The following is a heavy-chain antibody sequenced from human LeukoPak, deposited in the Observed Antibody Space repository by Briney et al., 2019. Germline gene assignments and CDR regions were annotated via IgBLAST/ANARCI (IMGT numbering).Heavy chain of an antibody. CDR2: IRYDGSNK. D-gene: IGHD1-14*01. V-gene: IGHV3-30*02. Sequence: PGGSLRLSCAASGFTFSSYGMHWVRQAPGKGLEWVAFIRYDGSNKNYGDSVKGRFTISRDSSKNTLYVQMNSLRVEDTAVYYCAKDRGTGTVVDCFDYWGQGTLVTVSS. CDR1: GFTFSSYG. J-gene: IGHJ4*02. CDR3: AKDRGTGTVVDCFDY.